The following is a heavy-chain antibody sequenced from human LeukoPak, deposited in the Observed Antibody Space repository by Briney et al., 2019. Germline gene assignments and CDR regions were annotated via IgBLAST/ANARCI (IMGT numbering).Heavy chain of an antibody. CDR1: GFTFSSYA. D-gene: IGHD5-12*01. CDR3: ARRYIVATFMDPYFDY. Sequence: GGSLRLSCAASGFTFSSYAMSWVRQAPGKGLEWVSAFSGRGGSTYYADSVKGRFTISRDNSKNALYLQMNSLRAEDTAVYYCARRYIVATFMDPYFDYWGQGTLVTVSS. V-gene: IGHV3-23*01. J-gene: IGHJ4*02. CDR2: FSGRGGST.